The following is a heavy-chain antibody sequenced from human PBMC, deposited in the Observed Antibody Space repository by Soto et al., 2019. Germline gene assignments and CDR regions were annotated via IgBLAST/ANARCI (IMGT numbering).Heavy chain of an antibody. CDR1: GGSISSYY. CDR2: IYYSGST. CDR3: ARLEGGYYYYGMDV. D-gene: IGHD3-16*01. J-gene: IGHJ6*02. Sequence: ATLSLTCTVSGGSISSYYWSWIRQPPGKGLEWIGYIYYSGSTNYNPSLKSRVTISVDTSKNQFSLKLSSVTAADTAVYYCARLEGGYYYYGMDVWGQGTTVTVSS. V-gene: IGHV4-59*08.